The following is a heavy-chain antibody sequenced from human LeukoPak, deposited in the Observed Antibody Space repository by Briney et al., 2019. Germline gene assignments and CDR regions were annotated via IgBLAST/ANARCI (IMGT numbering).Heavy chain of an antibody. J-gene: IGHJ6*03. CDR1: GFTFSSYG. Sequence: TLRLSCAASGFTFSSYGMSWVRQAPGKGLEWIGNIYHSGSTYYNPSLKSRVTISVDTSKNYFSLKLSSVTAADTAVYYCARHGVATMGYYYYMDVWGKGTTVTVSS. D-gene: IGHD5-12*01. CDR3: ARHGVATMGYYYYMDV. V-gene: IGHV4-38-2*01. CDR2: IYHSGST.